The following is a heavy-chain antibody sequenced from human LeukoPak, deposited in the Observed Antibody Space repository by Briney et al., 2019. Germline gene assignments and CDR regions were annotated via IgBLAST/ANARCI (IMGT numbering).Heavy chain of an antibody. V-gene: IGHV3-48*01. D-gene: IGHD3-22*01. CDR3: ARGGYDISDYYYYYYYMDV. CDR1: GFTFSDYS. J-gene: IGHJ6*03. Sequence: GGSLRLSCAASGFTFSDYSINWVRQAPGKGLEWLSYISTSSSAIYYADSLKGRFIISRDNAKNSLYPQMNDLSAEDTAVYYCARGGYDISDYYYYYYYMDVWGKGTTVTVSS. CDR2: ISTSSSAI.